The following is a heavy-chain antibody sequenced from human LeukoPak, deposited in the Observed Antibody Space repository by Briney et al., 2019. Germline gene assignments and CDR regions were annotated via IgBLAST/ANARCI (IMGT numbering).Heavy chain of an antibody. CDR2: IKEDGSEK. Sequence: GGSLRLSCAASGFTFSNSWMSWVRQAPGKGLEWVANIKEDGSEKYYVDSVEGRFTISRDNAKNSLYLQMNSLGAEDRAVYYCARDESWGQGTLVTVSS. J-gene: IGHJ5*02. V-gene: IGHV3-7*03. CDR1: GFTFSNSW. CDR3: ARDES.